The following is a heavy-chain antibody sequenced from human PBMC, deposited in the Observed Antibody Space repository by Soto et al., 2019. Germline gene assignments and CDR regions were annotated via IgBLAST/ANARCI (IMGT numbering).Heavy chain of an antibody. V-gene: IGHV4-30-4*01. CDR3: ATESGFTYGYFDH. J-gene: IGHJ4*02. CDR2: ISNSGST. D-gene: IGHD5-18*01. Sequence: SETLSLTCTVSGGSVTSDEDYWTWIRQSPGKGLEWIGYISNSGSTGYNPSLKTRLSMSVDRSKNQFTLRLTSVTAADTAVYFCATESGFTYGYFDHWGQGTLVTVSS. CDR1: GGSVTSDEDY.